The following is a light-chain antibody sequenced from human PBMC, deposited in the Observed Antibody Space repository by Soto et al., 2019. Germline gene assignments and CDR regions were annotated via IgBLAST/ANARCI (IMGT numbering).Light chain of an antibody. CDR1: QGISSA. CDR3: QQFHNYPPIT. V-gene: IGKV1D-13*01. Sequence: IQLTQSPSSLPVSVGDRVTITCRASQGISSALAWYQQKPGKAPKLLIYDASSLESGVPSRFSGSGSGTDFTLTISSLQPEDFATYYCQQFHNYPPITFGQGTRLVMK. J-gene: IGKJ5*01. CDR2: DAS.